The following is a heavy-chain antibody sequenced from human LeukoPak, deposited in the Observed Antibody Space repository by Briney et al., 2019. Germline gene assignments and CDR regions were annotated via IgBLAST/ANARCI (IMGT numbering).Heavy chain of an antibody. V-gene: IGHV4-34*01. CDR1: GGSFSGYY. CDR2: INHSGST. J-gene: IGHJ4*02. Sequence: SETLSLTCAVYGGSFSGYYWSWIRQPPGKGLEWIGEINHSGSTNYNPSLKSRVTISVDTSKNQFSLKLSSVTAADTAVYYCARGFRSSWYYFDYWGQGTLVTVSS. D-gene: IGHD6-13*01. CDR3: ARGFRSSWYYFDY.